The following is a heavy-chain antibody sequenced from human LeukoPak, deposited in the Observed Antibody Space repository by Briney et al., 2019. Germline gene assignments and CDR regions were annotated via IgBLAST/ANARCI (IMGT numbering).Heavy chain of an antibody. CDR3: ATTVLRFLEWLSPFDP. V-gene: IGHV1-2*02. CDR2: INPNSGGT. Sequence: ASVKVSCKASGYTFTGYYMHWVRQAPGQGLEWMGWINPNSGGTNYAQKFQGRVTMTRDTSISTAYMELSRLRSGDTAVYYCATTVLRFLEWLSPFDPWGQGTLVTVSS. CDR1: GYTFTGYY. J-gene: IGHJ5*02. D-gene: IGHD3-3*01.